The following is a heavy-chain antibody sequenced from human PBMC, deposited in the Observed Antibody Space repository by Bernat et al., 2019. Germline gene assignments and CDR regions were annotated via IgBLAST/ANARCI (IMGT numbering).Heavy chain of an antibody. Sequence: QVQLVESGGGVVQPGRSLRLSCAASGFTFSSYAMHWVRQAPGKGLEWVAVISYDGSNTYYADSVKGRFTISRDNSKNTLYLQMNSLRAEDTAVYYCAGELLSSGYFDYWGQGTLVTVSS. CDR2: ISYDGSNT. V-gene: IGHV3-30-3*01. D-gene: IGHD2-15*01. CDR1: GFTFSSYA. J-gene: IGHJ4*02. CDR3: AGELLSSGYFDY.